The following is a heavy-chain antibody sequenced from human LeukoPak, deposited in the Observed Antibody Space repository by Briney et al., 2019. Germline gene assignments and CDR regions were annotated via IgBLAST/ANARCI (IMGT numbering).Heavy chain of an antibody. CDR2: ISWDGGST. CDR1: GFTFDDYA. J-gene: IGHJ6*02. Sequence: GGSLRLSCAASGFTFDDYAMHWVRQAPGKGLEWVSLISWDGGSTYYADSVKGRFTISRDNSKNSLYLQLNSLRTEDTALYYCAKDISLLNGDYPYYYYGMDVWGQGTTVTVSS. V-gene: IGHV3-43*02. CDR3: AKDISLLNGDYPYYYYGMDV. D-gene: IGHD4-17*01.